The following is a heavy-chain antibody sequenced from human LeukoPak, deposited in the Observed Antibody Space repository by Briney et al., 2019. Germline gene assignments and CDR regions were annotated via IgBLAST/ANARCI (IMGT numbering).Heavy chain of an antibody. CDR2: IIPIFGTA. V-gene: IGHV1-69*05. J-gene: IGHJ4*02. Sequence: SVKVSCEASGGTFSSYAIGWVRQAPGQGLEWMGRIIPIFGTANYAQKFQGRVTITTDESTSTAYMELSSLRSEDTAVYYCATKADSSGSQFDYWGQGTLVTVSS. D-gene: IGHD3-22*01. CDR3: ATKADSSGSQFDY. CDR1: GGTFSSYA.